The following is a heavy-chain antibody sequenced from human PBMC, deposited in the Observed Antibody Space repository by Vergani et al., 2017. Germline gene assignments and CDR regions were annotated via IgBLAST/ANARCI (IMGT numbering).Heavy chain of an antibody. CDR1: GFTFSSYG. CDR3: ARDLLDDDFWSGLDY. CDR2: IWYDGSNK. D-gene: IGHD3-3*01. V-gene: IGHV3-33*01. Sequence: QVQLVESGGGVVQPGRSLRLSCAASGFTFSSYGMHWVRQAPGKGLEWVAVIWYDGSNKYYADSVKGRFTISRDNSKNTLYLQMNSLRAEDTAVYYCARDLLDDDFWSGLDYWGQGTLVTVSS. J-gene: IGHJ4*02.